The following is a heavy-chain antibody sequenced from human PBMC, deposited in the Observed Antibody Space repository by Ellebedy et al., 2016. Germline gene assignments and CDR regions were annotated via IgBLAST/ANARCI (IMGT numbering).Heavy chain of an antibody. CDR1: GFTLSSYS. CDR2: ISSSSSHI. Sequence: GGSLRLXXAASGFTLSSYSMSWVRQAQGKGLEWVSSISSSSSHIYYADSVKGRFTISRDNARNSLYLQMNNLRAEDTAVYYCARDRWGYCTSTSCYLFGYFDLWGRGTLVTVSS. V-gene: IGHV3-21*01. J-gene: IGHJ2*01. CDR3: ARDRWGYCTSTSCYLFGYFDL. D-gene: IGHD2-2*01.